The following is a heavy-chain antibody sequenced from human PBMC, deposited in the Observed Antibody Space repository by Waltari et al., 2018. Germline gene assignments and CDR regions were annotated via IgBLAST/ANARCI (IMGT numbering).Heavy chain of an antibody. CDR1: GYTLTEFS. J-gene: IGHJ3*02. Sequence: QVQLVQSGAEVKKPGASVKVSCKVSGYTLTEFSMAWVRRAPGKGLEWMGGFDPEDGETIYAQKFQGRVTMTEDTSTDTAYMELSSLRSEDTAVYYCATPYDSSGSTDAFDIWGQGTMVTVSS. CDR2: FDPEDGET. CDR3: ATPYDSSGSTDAFDI. V-gene: IGHV1-24*01. D-gene: IGHD3-22*01.